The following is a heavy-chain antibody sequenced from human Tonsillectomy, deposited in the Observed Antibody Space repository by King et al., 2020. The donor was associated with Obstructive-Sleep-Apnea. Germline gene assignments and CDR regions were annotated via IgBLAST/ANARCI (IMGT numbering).Heavy chain of an antibody. J-gene: IGHJ4*02. CDR3: CYAMIVD. D-gene: IGHD3-22*01. Sequence: VQLVESGGGLVQPGGSLRLSCSASGFTFSSYAMHWVRQAPGKGLGYVSALCCNGGSTYYADSVKGRFTISRDNSKNTLYLQMSSLRAEDTAVYYCCYAMIVDWGQGTLVTVSS. CDR2: LCCNGGST. CDR1: GFTFSSYA. V-gene: IGHV3-64D*09.